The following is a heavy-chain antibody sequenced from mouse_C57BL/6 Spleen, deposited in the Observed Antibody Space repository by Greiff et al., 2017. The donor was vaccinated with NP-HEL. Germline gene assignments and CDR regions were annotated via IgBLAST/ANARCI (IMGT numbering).Heavy chain of an antibody. J-gene: IGHJ1*03. CDR3: AREEDYYGSSRYFDV. CDR2: ISDGGSYT. D-gene: IGHD1-1*01. Sequence: EVMLVESGGGLVKPGGSLKLSCAASGFTFSSYAMSWVRQTPEKRLEWVATISDGGSYTYYPDNVKGRFTISRDNAKNNLYLQMSHLKSEDTAMYYCAREEDYYGSSRYFDVWGTGTTVTVSS. V-gene: IGHV5-4*01. CDR1: GFTFSSYA.